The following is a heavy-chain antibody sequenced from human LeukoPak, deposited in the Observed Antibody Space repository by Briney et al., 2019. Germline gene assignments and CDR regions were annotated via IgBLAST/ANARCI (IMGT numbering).Heavy chain of an antibody. V-gene: IGHV3-23*01. CDR3: AKGIYSSGWSYFDY. D-gene: IGHD6-19*01. CDR1: GFTFSNSA. Sequence: SEGSLRLSCAASGFTFSNSAMSWVRQAPGKGLEWVSTLSGSGITTYYADSVKGRFTISRDNSKNTLYLQMNTLRAEDSALYYCAKGIYSSGWSYFDYWGHGTLVTVSS. J-gene: IGHJ4*01. CDR2: LSGSGITT.